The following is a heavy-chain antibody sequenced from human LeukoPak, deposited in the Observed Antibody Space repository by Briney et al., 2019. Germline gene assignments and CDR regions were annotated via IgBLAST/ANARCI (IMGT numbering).Heavy chain of an antibody. CDR1: GGSFSGYY. V-gene: IGHV4-34*01. J-gene: IGHJ5*02. Sequence: SETLSLTCAVYGGSFSGYYWSWIRQPPGKGLEWIGEINHSGSTNYNPSLKSRVTISVDTSKNQFSLKLSSVTAADTAVYYCARSPIRVTMVRGGVWFDPWGQGTLVTVSS. D-gene: IGHD3-10*01. CDR2: INHSGST. CDR3: ARSPIRVTMVRGGVWFDP.